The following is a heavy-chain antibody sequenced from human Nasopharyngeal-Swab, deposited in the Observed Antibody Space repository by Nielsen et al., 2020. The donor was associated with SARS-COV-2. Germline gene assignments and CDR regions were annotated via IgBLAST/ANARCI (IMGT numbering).Heavy chain of an antibody. Sequence: ERQAPGQGLEWMGCMNPGSGFKDYAQNFQGRVTMTWNTSISTAYMEISSLRSEDTAVYYCARWEKGDYWGQGTLVTVSS. J-gene: IGHJ4*02. V-gene: IGHV1-8*01. D-gene: IGHD1-26*01. CDR2: MNPGSGFK. CDR3: ARWEKGDY.